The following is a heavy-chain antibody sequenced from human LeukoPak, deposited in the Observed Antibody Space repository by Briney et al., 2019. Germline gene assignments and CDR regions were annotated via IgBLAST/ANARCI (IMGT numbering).Heavy chain of an antibody. V-gene: IGHV4-59*01. J-gene: IGHJ4*02. D-gene: IGHD1-26*01. CDR1: GGSISSNS. CDR3: ARGLRVGNTGYYFDY. CDR2: MYHSGTT. Sequence: SETLSLTCTVSGGSISSNSWCWIRQPPGKGLEWIGYMYHSGTTSYNASLKSRVTMSIDTSRNQFSLNLKSVTAADTAVYYCARGLRVGNTGYYFDYWGQGTPVTVSS.